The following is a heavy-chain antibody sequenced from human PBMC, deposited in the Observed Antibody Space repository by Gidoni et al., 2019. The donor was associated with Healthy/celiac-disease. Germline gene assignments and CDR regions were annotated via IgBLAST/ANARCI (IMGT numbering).Heavy chain of an antibody. V-gene: IGHV1-69*02. CDR2: IIPILGIA. CDR3: APDFDWLSTRGVRMPYNWFDP. D-gene: IGHD3-9*01. Sequence: QVQLVQSGAEVKKPGSSVKVSCKASRGTFSSYPISSGRQAPGQGLEWMGRIIPILGIANYAQKFQGRVTITADKSTSTAYMELSSLRSEDTAVYYCAPDFDWLSTRGVRMPYNWFDPWGQGTLVTVSS. CDR1: RGTFSSYP. J-gene: IGHJ5*02.